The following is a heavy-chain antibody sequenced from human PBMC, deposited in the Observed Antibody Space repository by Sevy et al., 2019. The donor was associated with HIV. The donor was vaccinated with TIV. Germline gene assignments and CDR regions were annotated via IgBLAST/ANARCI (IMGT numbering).Heavy chain of an antibody. CDR1: GFSFSDAW. Sequence: GGSLRLSCAASGFSFSDAWLSWVRQLPGKGLEWVGRVRSKGDGGTAEYAAPVKGRFTIARDDSKNTMYVQMNNLKNEDTGIYYCTTEGADWGQGTLVTVSS. CDR3: TTEGAD. V-gene: IGHV3-15*01. J-gene: IGHJ1*01. CDR2: VRSKGDGGTA.